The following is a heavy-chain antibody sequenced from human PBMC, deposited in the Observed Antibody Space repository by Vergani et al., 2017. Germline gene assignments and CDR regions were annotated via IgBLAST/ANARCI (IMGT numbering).Heavy chain of an antibody. CDR2: INPSGGHT. CDR1: GYTFSNYY. Sequence: QVQVVQSGAEVKKSGASVKVSCKTSGYTFSNYYMPWVRQAPGQGLEWMGIINPSGGHTNYAQKFQGRVTMTRDTSTSTVYMELSSLRPEDTAIYYCARGDYGILTGYRYWGQGTLVTVSA. J-gene: IGHJ4*02. CDR3: ARGDYGILTGYRY. D-gene: IGHD3-9*01. V-gene: IGHV1-46*03.